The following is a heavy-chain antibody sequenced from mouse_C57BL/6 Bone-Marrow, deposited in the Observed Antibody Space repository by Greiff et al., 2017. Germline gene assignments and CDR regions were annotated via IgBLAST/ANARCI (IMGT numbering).Heavy chain of an antibody. V-gene: IGHV1-72*01. CDR2: VDPNSGGT. Sequence: QVQLQQPGAELVKPGASVKLSCKASGYTFTSYWMHWVKQRPGRGLEWIGRVDPNSGGTKYNEKFKSKATLNVDKPASTAYMQLSSLTSEDSAVYYCARREYGYKWYFDVWGTGTTVTVSS. CDR1: GYTFTSYW. CDR3: ARREYGYKWYFDV. D-gene: IGHD2-2*01. J-gene: IGHJ1*03.